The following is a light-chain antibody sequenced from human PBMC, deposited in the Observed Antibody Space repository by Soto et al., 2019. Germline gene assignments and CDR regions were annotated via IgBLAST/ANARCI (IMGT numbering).Light chain of an antibody. CDR2: GVN. CDR1: SSDVGGYDS. Sequence: QSVLTQPASVSGSPGQSITISCTGTSSDVGGYDSVSWYQQHPGKAPKLIIYGVNYRPSGVSHRFSGSKSGNTASLTISGLQSEDEADYYCSSYTITYTYVFGTGTQLTVL. V-gene: IGLV2-14*01. CDR3: SSYTITYTYV. J-gene: IGLJ1*01.